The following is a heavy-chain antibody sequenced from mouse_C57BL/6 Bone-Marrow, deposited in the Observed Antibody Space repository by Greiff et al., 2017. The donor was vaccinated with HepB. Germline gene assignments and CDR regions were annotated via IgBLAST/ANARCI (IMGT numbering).Heavy chain of an antibody. Sequence: VQLQQSGTVLARPGASVKMSCKTSGYTFTSYWMHWVKQRPGQGLEWIGAIYPGNSDTSYNQKFKGKAKLTAVTSASTAYMELSSLTNEYSAVYYCTRGITTVVPDYWGQGTTLTVSS. D-gene: IGHD1-1*01. J-gene: IGHJ2*01. CDR2: IYPGNSDT. CDR3: TRGITTVVPDY. CDR1: GYTFTSYW. V-gene: IGHV1-5*01.